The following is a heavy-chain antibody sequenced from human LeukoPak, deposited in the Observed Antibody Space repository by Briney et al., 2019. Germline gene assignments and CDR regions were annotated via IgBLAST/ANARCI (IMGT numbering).Heavy chain of an antibody. CDR1: GFTISSNY. CDR2: IYSGGST. D-gene: IGHD5-18*01. CDR3: ANEPDGYRQGHHFDF. V-gene: IGHV3-66*01. Sequence: GGSLSLSCAASGFTISSNYMSWLRQAPGKGLEWVSVIYSGGSTYYADSVKGRFTISRDNSKNTLYLQMNSLKAEDTAVYYCANEPDGYRQGHHFDFWGQGNLVTVSS. J-gene: IGHJ4*02.